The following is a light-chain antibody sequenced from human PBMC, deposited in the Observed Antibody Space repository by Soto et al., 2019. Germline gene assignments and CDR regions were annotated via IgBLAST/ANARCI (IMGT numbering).Light chain of an antibody. CDR3: QQYNNWWT. Sequence: EIVMTQSPATLSVSPGERATLSCRASQSVSSNLAWYQKKPGQAPRLLISGASTRATGIPARFSGSGSGTEFTLTISSLQSEDFAVYYCQQYNNWWTFGQGTKVEIK. J-gene: IGKJ1*01. CDR2: GAS. V-gene: IGKV3-15*01. CDR1: QSVSSN.